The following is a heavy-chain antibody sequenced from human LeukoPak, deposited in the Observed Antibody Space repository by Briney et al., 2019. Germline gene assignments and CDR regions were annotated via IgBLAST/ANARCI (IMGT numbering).Heavy chain of an antibody. D-gene: IGHD2-21*01. CDR1: GYTFPSYL. Sequence: ASVKVSCMPSGYTFPSYLLHWVRPAPGGGLAWMGIINPSGGRTRYAQKFQGRVTMTRDMSTSTVYMELSSLSSEDTAVYYCARDPLQYCGGYCYLGNLDSWGQGTLVVVSS. CDR3: ARDPLQYCGGYCYLGNLDS. J-gene: IGHJ4*02. V-gene: IGHV1-46*01. CDR2: INPSGGRT.